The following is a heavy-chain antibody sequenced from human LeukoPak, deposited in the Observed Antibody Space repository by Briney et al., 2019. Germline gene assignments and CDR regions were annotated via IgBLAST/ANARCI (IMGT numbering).Heavy chain of an antibody. CDR2: IYYTGST. V-gene: IGHV4-59*11. CDR3: ARGGDWLFDY. D-gene: IGHD2-21*02. Sequence: SETLSLTCSVSGGSISSHYWSWMRQPPGKGLEWIGYIYYTGSTDYNPSLKSRVTISVDTSKNQLSLKLSSVTAADAAVYYCARGGDWLFDYWGQGILDTVSS. CDR1: GGSISSHY. J-gene: IGHJ4*02.